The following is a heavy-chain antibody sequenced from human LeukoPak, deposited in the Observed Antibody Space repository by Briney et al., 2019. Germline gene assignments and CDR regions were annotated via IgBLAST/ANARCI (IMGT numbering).Heavy chain of an antibody. CDR2: ISWNSGSI. J-gene: IGHJ6*02. CDR3: AKDVRVVAATKINYYYGMDV. D-gene: IGHD2-15*01. Sequence: PGGSLRLSCAASGFTFDDYAMHWVRQAPGKGLEWVSGISWNSGSIGYADSVKGRFTISRDNAKNSLYLQMNSLRAEDTALYYCAKDVRVVAATKINYYYGMDVWGQGTTVTVSS. V-gene: IGHV3-9*01. CDR1: GFTFDDYA.